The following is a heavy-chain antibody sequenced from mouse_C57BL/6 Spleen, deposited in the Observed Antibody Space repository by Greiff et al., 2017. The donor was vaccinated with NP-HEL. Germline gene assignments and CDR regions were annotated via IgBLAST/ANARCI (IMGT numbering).Heavy chain of an antibody. CDR1: GFTFTDYY. V-gene: IGHV1-36*01. J-gene: IGHJ4*01. CDR3: ARDYRNYGGGAMDY. CDR2: VYPYTVGT. D-gene: IGHD2-5*01. Sequence: EVQLQQSGPVLVKPGPSVKISCKASGFTFTDYYMHWVKQSHGKSLEWIGLVYPYTVGTSYTQKFKGKDTLTVDTSSSTAYMELNSLTSEDSTVYYCARDYRNYGGGAMDYWDKGASVTVST.